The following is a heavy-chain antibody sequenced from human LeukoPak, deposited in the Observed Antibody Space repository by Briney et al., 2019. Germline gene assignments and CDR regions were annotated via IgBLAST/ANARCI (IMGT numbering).Heavy chain of an antibody. J-gene: IGHJ4*02. V-gene: IGHV4-31*03. D-gene: IGHD6-13*01. Sequence: SETLSLTCSVSGGSISSGGYYWSWIRQHPGKGLEWIGYIYYSGSTYYNPSLKSRVTISVDTSKNQFSLKLSSVTAADTAVYYCAREAGYSSSWYYFDYWGQGTLVTVSS. CDR1: GGSISSGGYY. CDR2: IYYSGST. CDR3: AREAGYSSSWYYFDY.